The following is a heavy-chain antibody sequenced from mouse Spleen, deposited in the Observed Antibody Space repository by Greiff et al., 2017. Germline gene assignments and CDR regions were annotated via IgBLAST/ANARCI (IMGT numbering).Heavy chain of an antibody. J-gene: IGHJ1*01. V-gene: IGHV14-3*02. Sequence: EVQLQQSGADLVKPGASVKLSYTASGFNIKDTYMHWVKQRPEQGLEWIGRIDPATGNAKYDPKFQGKATITADTSSNTAYLQLSSLTSEDTAVYYCARSGSRDWYFDVWGAGTTVTVSS. D-gene: IGHD1-1*01. CDR2: IDPATGNA. CDR3: ARSGSRDWYFDV. CDR1: GFNIKDTY.